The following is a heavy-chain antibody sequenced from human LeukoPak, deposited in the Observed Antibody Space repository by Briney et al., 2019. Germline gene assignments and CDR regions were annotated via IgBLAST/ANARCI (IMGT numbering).Heavy chain of an antibody. V-gene: IGHV3-66*01. CDR2: LYSGGST. CDR1: GFTVSCNY. CDR3: ASRYKGYYYGMDV. D-gene: IGHD5-12*01. J-gene: IGHJ6*02. Sequence: PGGSLRLSCAASGFTVSCNYMSWVRQAPGKGLEWVSLLYSGGSTYYADSVKGRFTISRDNSKNTLYLQMNSLRAEDTAVYYCASRYKGYYYGMDVWGQGTTVTVSS.